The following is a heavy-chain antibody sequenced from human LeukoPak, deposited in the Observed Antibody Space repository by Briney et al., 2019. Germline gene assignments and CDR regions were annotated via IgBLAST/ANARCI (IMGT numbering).Heavy chain of an antibody. D-gene: IGHD5-18*01. Sequence: ASVKVSCKASGYTFTSYGISWVRQAPGQGLEWMGWISAYNGNTNYAQKLQGRVTITTDTSTSTAYMELRSLRSDDTAVYYCARMRYSYGSPDAFDIWGQGTMVTVSS. CDR3: ARMRYSYGSPDAFDI. CDR1: GYTFTSYG. J-gene: IGHJ3*02. CDR2: ISAYNGNT. V-gene: IGHV1-18*01.